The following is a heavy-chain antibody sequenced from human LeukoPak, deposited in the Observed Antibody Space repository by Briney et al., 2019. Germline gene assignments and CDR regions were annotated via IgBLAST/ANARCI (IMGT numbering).Heavy chain of an antibody. D-gene: IGHD3-10*01. J-gene: IGHJ4*02. CDR3: ARDTPYSGSYSY. CDR2: MNPNSGNT. V-gene: IGHV1-8*01. CDR1: GYTFTSYD. Sequence: GASVKVSCKASGYTFTSYDINWVRQATGQGLEWMGWMNPNSGNTGYAQKLQGRVTMTTDTSTSTAYMELRSLRSDDTAVYYCARDTPYSGSYSYWGQGTLVTVSS.